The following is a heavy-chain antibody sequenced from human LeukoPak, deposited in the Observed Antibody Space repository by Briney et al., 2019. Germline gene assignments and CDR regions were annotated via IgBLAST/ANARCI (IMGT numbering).Heavy chain of an antibody. J-gene: IGHJ6*03. D-gene: IGHD3-22*01. CDR2: IYTSGST. CDR3: ARYVSTPYYYYYMDV. V-gene: IGHV4-4*07. CDR1: GGSISSYY. Sequence: SETLSLTCTVSGGSISSYYWSWIRQPAGKGLEWIGRIYTSGSTYYNPSIKSRVTISVDRSKNQFSLKLSSVTAADTAVYYCARYVSTPYYYYYMDVWGKGTTVTVSS.